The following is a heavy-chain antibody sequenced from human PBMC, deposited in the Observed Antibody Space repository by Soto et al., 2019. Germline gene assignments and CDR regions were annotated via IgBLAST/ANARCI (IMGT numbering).Heavy chain of an antibody. CDR1: GYTFTSYG. CDR2: ISAYNGNT. CDR3: AREEDSSGYFGSDY. Sequence: ASVKVSCKASGYTFTSYGISWVRQAPGQGLEWMGWISAYNGNTNYAQKLQGRVTMTTDTSTSTAYMELRSPRSDDTAVYYCAREEDSSGYFGSDYWGQGTLVTVSS. J-gene: IGHJ4*02. D-gene: IGHD3-22*01. V-gene: IGHV1-18*01.